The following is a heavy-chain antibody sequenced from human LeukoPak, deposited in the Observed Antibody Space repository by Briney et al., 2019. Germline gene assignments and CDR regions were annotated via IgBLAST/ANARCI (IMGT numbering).Heavy chain of an antibody. Sequence: GGSLRLSCAASGFTFGSYSMNWVRQAPGKGLEWVSSISSSSSYIYYADSVRGRFTISRDNAKNSLYLQMNSLRAEDTAVYYCARVGSKFGELLVWRDAFDIWGQGTTVTVSS. J-gene: IGHJ3*02. CDR3: ARVGSKFGELLVWRDAFDI. CDR1: GFTFGSYS. CDR2: ISSSSSYI. D-gene: IGHD3-10*01. V-gene: IGHV3-21*01.